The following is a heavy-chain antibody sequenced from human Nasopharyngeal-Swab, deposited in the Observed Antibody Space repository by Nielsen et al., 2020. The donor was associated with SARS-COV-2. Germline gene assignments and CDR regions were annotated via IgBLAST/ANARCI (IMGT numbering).Heavy chain of an antibody. CDR2: FYYSGST. J-gene: IGHJ4*02. V-gene: IGHV4-39*01. CDR1: GVSISTNSYY. Sequence: SETLSLTCTVSGVSISTNSYYWDWIRQPPGKGLEWIGSFYYSGSTYYNPSLKSRVTISVDTSKNQFSLKLSSVTAADTAVYYCARRGFIGTRTLSHFDYWGQGTLVTVSS. CDR3: ARRGFIGTRTLSHFDY. D-gene: IGHD1-26*01.